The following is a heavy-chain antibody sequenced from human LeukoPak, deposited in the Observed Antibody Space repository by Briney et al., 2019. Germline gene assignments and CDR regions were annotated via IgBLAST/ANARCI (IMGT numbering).Heavy chain of an antibody. Sequence: SETLSLTCTVSGGSISSYYWSWIRQPPGKGLEWIGYIYYSGSTNYNPSLKSRVTISVDMSKNQFSLKLSSVTAADTAVYYCAREVAVAGFDYWGQGTLVTVSS. CDR1: GGSISSYY. CDR3: AREVAVAGFDY. D-gene: IGHD6-19*01. CDR2: IYYSGST. V-gene: IGHV4-59*01. J-gene: IGHJ4*02.